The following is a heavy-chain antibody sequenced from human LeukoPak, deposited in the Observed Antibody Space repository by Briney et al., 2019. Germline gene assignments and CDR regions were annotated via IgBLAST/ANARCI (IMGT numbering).Heavy chain of an antibody. D-gene: IGHD2-15*01. CDR2: INPNNGLT. CDR3: ARAWGSLYCLDD. V-gene: IGHV1-2*02. Sequence: GASVKVSCKASGYSFTGYFLQWVRQAPGQGLEWMGWINPNNGLTNYTQKFKGMVTVTRDTSSATGYMELNRLTSDDTAVFYCARAWGSLYCLDDWGQGTLVTVSS. J-gene: IGHJ4*02. CDR1: GYSFTGYF.